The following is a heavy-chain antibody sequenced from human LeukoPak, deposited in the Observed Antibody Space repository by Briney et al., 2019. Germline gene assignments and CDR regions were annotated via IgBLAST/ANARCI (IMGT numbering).Heavy chain of an antibody. CDR3: AKLLGAIYFDY. Sequence: GGSLRLSCAASGFTFSSSAMSWVRQAPGKGLEWVSAISNNGGYTYYADSVQGRFTISRDNSKSTLCLQMNSLRAEDTAVYYCAKLLGAIYFDYWGQGTLVTVSS. J-gene: IGHJ4*02. CDR1: GFTFSSSA. D-gene: IGHD2-2*02. CDR2: ISNNGGYT. V-gene: IGHV3-23*01.